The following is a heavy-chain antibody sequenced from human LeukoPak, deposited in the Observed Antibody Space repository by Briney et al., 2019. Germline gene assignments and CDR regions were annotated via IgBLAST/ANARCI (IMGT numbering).Heavy chain of an antibody. CDR2: INPSGGSA. CDR1: GYTFTSYY. Sequence: RGASVKVPCKASGYTFTSYYMHWVRQAPGQGLEWMGIINPSGGSATYAQKFQGRLTMTRDTSTSTVYMELSSLRFEDTAVYYCARGLGSGSYYGSWGQGTLVTVSS. CDR3: ARGLGSGSYYGS. D-gene: IGHD3-10*01. J-gene: IGHJ5*02. V-gene: IGHV1-46*01.